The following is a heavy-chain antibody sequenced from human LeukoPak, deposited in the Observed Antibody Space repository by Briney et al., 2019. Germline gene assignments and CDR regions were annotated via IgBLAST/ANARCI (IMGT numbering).Heavy chain of an antibody. CDR3: ARVRSTYYDFWSGYYTDY. Sequence: SVKVSCKASGGTFSSYAISWVRQATGQGLEWMGGIIPIFGTANYAQKFQGRVTITADESTSTAYMELSSLRSEDTAVYYCARVRSTYYDFWSGYYTDYWGQGTLVTVSS. CDR2: IIPIFGTA. CDR1: GGTFSSYA. V-gene: IGHV1-69*13. D-gene: IGHD3-3*01. J-gene: IGHJ4*02.